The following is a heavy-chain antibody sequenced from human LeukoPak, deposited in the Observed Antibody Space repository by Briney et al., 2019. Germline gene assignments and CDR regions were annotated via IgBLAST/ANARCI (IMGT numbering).Heavy chain of an antibody. Sequence: TGGSLSLSCAASGFTFSSYAMSWVRQAPGKGLEWVSAISGSGGSTYYADSVKGRFTISRDSSKNTLYLQMNSLRAEDTAVYYCAKESVLRYFDWLLPPSTTLTSLDYWGQGTLVTVSS. D-gene: IGHD3-9*01. CDR3: AKESVLRYFDWLLPPSTTLTSLDY. CDR2: ISGSGGST. J-gene: IGHJ4*02. V-gene: IGHV3-23*01. CDR1: GFTFSSYA.